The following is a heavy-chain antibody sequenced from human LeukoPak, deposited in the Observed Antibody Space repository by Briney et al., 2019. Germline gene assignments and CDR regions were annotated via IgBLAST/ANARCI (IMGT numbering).Heavy chain of an antibody. V-gene: IGHV3-23*01. CDR2: ISGSGGST. CDR3: AKDSTVTLFYYYYGIDV. CDR1: GFTFSSYT. Sequence: GGSLRLSCAASGFTFSSYTMSWVRQAPGKGLEWVSAISGSGGSTYYADSVKGRFTISRDNSKNTLYLQMNSLRAEDTAVYYCAKDSTVTLFYYYYGIDVWGQGTTVTVSS. J-gene: IGHJ6*02. D-gene: IGHD4-17*01.